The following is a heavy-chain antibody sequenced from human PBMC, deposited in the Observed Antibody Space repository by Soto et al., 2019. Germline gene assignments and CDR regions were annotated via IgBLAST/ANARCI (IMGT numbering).Heavy chain of an antibody. Sequence: PGGSLRLSCAASGFTFRNYAMSWVRQTPEKGLEWVSVISGSGGSTYYADSVKGRFTISRDNSKNTLYLQMNSLRAEDTAVYYCARRGPGTYFDYWGQGTLVTVSS. CDR2: ISGSGGST. CDR3: ARRGPGTYFDY. V-gene: IGHV3-23*01. J-gene: IGHJ4*02. CDR1: GFTFRNYA. D-gene: IGHD6-13*01.